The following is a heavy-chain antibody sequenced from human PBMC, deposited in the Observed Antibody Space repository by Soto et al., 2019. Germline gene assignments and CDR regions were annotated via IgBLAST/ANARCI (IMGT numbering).Heavy chain of an antibody. V-gene: IGHV4-31*03. CDR1: GGSISSGGYY. CDR2: IYYSGST. Sequence: SETLSLTCTVSGGSISSGGYYWSWIRQHPGKGLEGFGYIYYSGSTYYNPSLKSRVTISVDTSKNQFSLKLSSVTAADTAVYYRARGSRNYYDSSGYYHLPSHDYWGQGTLVTVSS. CDR3: ARGSRNYYDSSGYYHLPSHDY. D-gene: IGHD3-22*01. J-gene: IGHJ4*02.